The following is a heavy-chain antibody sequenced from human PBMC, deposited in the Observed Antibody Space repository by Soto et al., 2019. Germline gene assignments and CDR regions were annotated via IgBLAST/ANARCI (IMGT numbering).Heavy chain of an antibody. CDR2: MSHSGGT. CDR1: GGCVSSGSYY. Sequence: QVQLQQWGAGLLKPSETLSLTCAVYGGCVSSGSYYWSWIRQPPGKGLEWIGEMSHSGGTHFNPSLKSRVTISVDTYKDQFPLMMSSVTAADTALYYCARVERGTATTVVDAFDIWGPGTMVTVSS. J-gene: IGHJ3*02. CDR3: ARVERGTATTVVDAFDI. V-gene: IGHV4-34*01. D-gene: IGHD1-1*01.